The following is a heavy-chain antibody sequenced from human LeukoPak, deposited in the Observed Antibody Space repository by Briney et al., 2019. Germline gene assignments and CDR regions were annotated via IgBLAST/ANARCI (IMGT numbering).Heavy chain of an antibody. CDR1: GFTLSIYA. V-gene: IGHV3-21*01. CDR2: ISRSGSYI. CDR3: VRGEGYYDSSGYYLPAFDI. D-gene: IGHD3-22*01. J-gene: IGHJ3*02. Sequence: GGSLRLSCAASGFTLSIYAMNWVRQAPGKGLEWVSSISRSGSYIFFADSVKGRFSISRDNAMNSLYLQMNSLRAEDTAVYYCVRGEGYYDSSGYYLPAFDIWGQGTMVTVSS.